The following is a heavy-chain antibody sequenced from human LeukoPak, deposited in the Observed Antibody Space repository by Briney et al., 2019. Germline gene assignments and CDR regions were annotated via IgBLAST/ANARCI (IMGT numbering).Heavy chain of an antibody. CDR1: GGTFSGHA. V-gene: IGHV1-69*05. J-gene: IGHJ6*03. CDR3: AGGDPFNYYMDV. CDR2: LIPIFATT. Sequence: ASVKVSCKASGGTFSGHAISWVRQAPGQGLEWMGGLIPIFATTNYTQRFQGRLKITTDDSTATAYMELSSLRSEDTAIYYCAGGDPFNYYMDVWGKGTTVTVSS. D-gene: IGHD2-21*01.